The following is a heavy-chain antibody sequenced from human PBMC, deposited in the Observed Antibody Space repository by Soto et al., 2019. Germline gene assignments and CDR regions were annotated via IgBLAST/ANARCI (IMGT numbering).Heavy chain of an antibody. J-gene: IGHJ4*02. Sequence: QVQLVQSGDEVKKPGSSVKVSCKASGATFTNHVFNWVRQAPGQGLEWMGGIISLFGTPNYSRRFQGRVTITADESTATSYMELSSLRSDDPAVYYCATDLGSGYDRGDYWGQGTLVTVSS. V-gene: IGHV1-69*12. D-gene: IGHD5-12*01. CDR1: GATFTNHV. CDR3: ATDLGSGYDRGDY. CDR2: IISLFGTP.